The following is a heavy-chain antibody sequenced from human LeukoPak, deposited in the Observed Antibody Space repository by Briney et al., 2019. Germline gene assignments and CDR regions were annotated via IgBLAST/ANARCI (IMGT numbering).Heavy chain of an antibody. CDR3: ARGRRDPRSRRFDP. V-gene: IGHV4-34*01. Sequence: SETLSLTCAVYGGSFSGYYWSWIRQPPGKGLEWIGEINHSGSTNYNPSLKSRVTISVDTSKNQFSLKLSSVTAADTAVYYCARGRRDPRSRRFDPWGQGTLVTVSP. CDR1: GGSFSGYY. CDR2: INHSGST. J-gene: IGHJ5*02. D-gene: IGHD1-14*01.